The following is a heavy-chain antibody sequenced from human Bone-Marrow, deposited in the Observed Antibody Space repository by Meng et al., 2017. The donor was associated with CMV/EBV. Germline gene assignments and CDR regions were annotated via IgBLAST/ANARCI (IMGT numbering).Heavy chain of an antibody. CDR1: GFTFSSYS. CDR3: ARDYRDGEQLVRFSPFDY. Sequence: GGSLRLSCAASGFTFSSYSMNWVRQAPGKGLEWVSSISSSSSYIYYADSVKGRFTISRDNAKNSLYLQMNSLRAEDTAVYYCARDYRDGEQLVRFSPFDYWGQGTRVTVYS. D-gene: IGHD6-6*01. J-gene: IGHJ4*02. CDR2: ISSSSSYI. V-gene: IGHV3-21*01.